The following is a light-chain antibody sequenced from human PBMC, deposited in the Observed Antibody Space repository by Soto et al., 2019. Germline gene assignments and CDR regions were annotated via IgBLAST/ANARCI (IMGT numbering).Light chain of an antibody. CDR2: DAS. Sequence: EIVLTQSPATLSLSPGERATLSCRASQSVSSYLAWYQQKPGQAPRLLINDASNRATGIPARFSGSGSGTNFTLTISSLEPEDFAVYYCQQRSNWPLMYTFGQGTKVDIK. CDR3: QQRSNWPLMYT. CDR1: QSVSSY. J-gene: IGKJ2*01. V-gene: IGKV3-11*01.